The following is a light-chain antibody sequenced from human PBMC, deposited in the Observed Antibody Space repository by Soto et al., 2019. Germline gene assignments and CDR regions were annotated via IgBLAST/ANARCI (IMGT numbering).Light chain of an antibody. Sequence: DIQMTQSPSTLSASVGDRVTITCRASQSISTWLVWYQQKPGKAPKLLIYKASNLESGVPSRFSGSGSGTEFTLTISSLQPDDFATYYCQQYDSYWITFGPGTKVDI. V-gene: IGKV1-5*03. CDR1: QSISTW. CDR3: QQYDSYWIT. J-gene: IGKJ3*01. CDR2: KAS.